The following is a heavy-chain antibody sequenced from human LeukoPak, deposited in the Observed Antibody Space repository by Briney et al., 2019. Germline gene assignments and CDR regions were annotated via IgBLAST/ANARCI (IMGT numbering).Heavy chain of an antibody. CDR2: IIPIFGTA. D-gene: IGHD3-9*01. CDR3: ARVAEDYDILTGYYPLYY. V-gene: IGHV1-69*01. Sequence: SVKVSCKASGGTFSSYAISWVRQAPGQGLEWMGGIIPIFGTANYAQKFQGRVTITADVSTSTAYMELSSLRSEDTAVYYCARVAEDYDILTGYYPLYYWGQGTLVTVSS. J-gene: IGHJ4*02. CDR1: GGTFSSYA.